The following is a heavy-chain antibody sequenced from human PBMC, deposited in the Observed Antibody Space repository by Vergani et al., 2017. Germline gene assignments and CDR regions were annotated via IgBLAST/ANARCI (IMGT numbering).Heavy chain of an antibody. Sequence: EVQLVESGGGLVKPGGSLRLSCAASGFTFSNAWMSWVRQAPGKGLEWVGRIKSKTDGGTTDYAAPMKGRFTISRDDSKNTLYLQMNSLKTEDTAVYYCTTADYDILTGYYYFDYWGQGTLVTVSS. V-gene: IGHV3-15*01. CDR2: IKSKTDGGTT. D-gene: IGHD3-9*01. J-gene: IGHJ4*02. CDR1: GFTFSNAW. CDR3: TTADYDILTGYYYFDY.